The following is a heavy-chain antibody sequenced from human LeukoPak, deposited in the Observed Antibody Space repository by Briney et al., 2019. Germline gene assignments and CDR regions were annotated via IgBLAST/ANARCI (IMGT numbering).Heavy chain of an antibody. Sequence: PSQTLSLTCAVSGVSISSGAYSWSWLRQPPGKGLEWIGYIYYSGNTYYNPSLKSRVSISVDGSKNVLSLRLNSVTAADTAFYYCARDLGYCSRGSCTRWFDPWGQGILVTVSS. V-gene: IGHV4-30-2*01. CDR1: GVSISSGAYS. CDR2: IYYSGNT. CDR3: ARDLGYCSRGSCTRWFDP. D-gene: IGHD2-15*01. J-gene: IGHJ5*02.